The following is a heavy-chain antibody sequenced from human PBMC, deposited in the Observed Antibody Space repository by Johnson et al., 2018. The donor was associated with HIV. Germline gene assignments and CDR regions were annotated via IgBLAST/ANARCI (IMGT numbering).Heavy chain of an antibody. CDR2: IYSGGST. CDR1: GFTFSHNW. J-gene: IGHJ3*02. CDR3: AKVAVATAAGGVALDI. D-gene: IGHD6-13*01. Sequence: EVQLVESGGDLVQPGGSLRLSCIGSGFTFSHNWMSWVRQAPGKGLEWVSVIYSGGSTYYADSVRGRFTISRDNSKSTLYLQMNSLRAEDTAVYYCAKVAVATAAGGVALDIWGPGTMVIVSS. V-gene: IGHV3-66*01.